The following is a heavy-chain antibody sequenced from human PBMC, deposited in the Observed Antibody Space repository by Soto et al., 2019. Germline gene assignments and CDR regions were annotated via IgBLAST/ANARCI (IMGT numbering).Heavy chain of an antibody. V-gene: IGHV3-74*01. Sequence: EVQLVESGGGLVQPGGSLRLSCAASGFTFSSYWMHWVRQAPGKGLVWVSRIYSDGTSTSYADSVKGRFTISRDTAESTLYLQMNSLRAEDTAVYYCARENTWGSWPNFDYWGQGTLVTVSS. J-gene: IGHJ4*02. CDR2: IYSDGTST. CDR1: GFTFSSYW. D-gene: IGHD6-13*01. CDR3: ARENTWGSWPNFDY.